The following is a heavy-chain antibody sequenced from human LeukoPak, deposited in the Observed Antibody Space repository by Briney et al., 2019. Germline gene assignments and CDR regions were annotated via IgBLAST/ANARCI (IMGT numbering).Heavy chain of an antibody. D-gene: IGHD3-3*01. J-gene: IGHJ4*02. V-gene: IGHV3-7*01. CDR1: GFTFSSYW. CDR2: IKQDGSEK. Sequence: GGSLRLSCAASGFTFSSYWMSWVRQAPEKGLEWVANIKQDGSEKYYVDSVKGRFTISRDNAKNSLYLQMNSLRAEDTAVYYCAREYEGPWLDYWGQGTPVTVSS. CDR3: AREYEGPWLDY.